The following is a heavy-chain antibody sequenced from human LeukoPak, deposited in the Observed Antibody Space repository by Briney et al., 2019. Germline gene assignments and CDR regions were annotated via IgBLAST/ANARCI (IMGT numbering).Heavy chain of an antibody. CDR2: IYYSGST. Sequence: PSETLSLTCTVSGGSISSSSYYWGWIRQPPGKGLEWIGSIYYSGSTYYNPSLKSRVTISVDTSKNQCSLKLSSVTAADTAVYYCARDLVTGSGSYNWFDPWGQGTLVTVSS. J-gene: IGHJ5*02. D-gene: IGHD3-10*01. CDR1: GGSISSSSYY. V-gene: IGHV4-39*07. CDR3: ARDLVTGSGSYNWFDP.